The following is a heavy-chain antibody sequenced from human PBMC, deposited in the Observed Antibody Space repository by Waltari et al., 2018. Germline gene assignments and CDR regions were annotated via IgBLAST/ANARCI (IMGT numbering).Heavy chain of an antibody. CDR1: GFPFSSFF. D-gene: IGHD2-2*01. CDR2: ITQHSRYT. Sequence: EVQLVESGGGLAKPGGSLRLSCAAPGFPFSSFFMSWVRQVPGKEVEWMSSITQHSRYTHYADSVKGRFTSSRDNDKNSLFLQMNSLRVEDTAVYFCARISSTSPRGGMDVWGQGTTVTVSS. CDR3: ARISSTSPRGGMDV. J-gene: IGHJ6*02. V-gene: IGHV3-21*02.